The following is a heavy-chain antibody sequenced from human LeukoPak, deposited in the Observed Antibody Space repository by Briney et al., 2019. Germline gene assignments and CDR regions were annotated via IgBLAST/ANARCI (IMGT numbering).Heavy chain of an antibody. Sequence: PSETLSLTCTVSGGSISNKYWSWIRQPPGKGLEWIGYIYYSGNTNYNPSLKSRVTILVDTSKNQVSLKLSSVTAADTAVYYCARAGGSGSYTIYYFDYWGQGTLVTVSS. V-gene: IGHV4-59*12. D-gene: IGHD3-10*01. J-gene: IGHJ4*02. CDR3: ARAGGSGSYTIYYFDY. CDR1: GGSISNKY. CDR2: IYYSGNT.